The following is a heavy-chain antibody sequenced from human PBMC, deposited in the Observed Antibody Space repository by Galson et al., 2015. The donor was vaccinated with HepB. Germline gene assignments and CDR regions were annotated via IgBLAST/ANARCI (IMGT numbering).Heavy chain of an antibody. D-gene: IGHD3-22*01. Sequence: SETLSLTCTVSGGSISPYHWSWLRHPPGKGLEWIGYIYSRGTKYNPSLQSRVSISSDTSKNQFSLKLTSVTAADTAVYYCARHEGPMDNRGYYLRYWGQGTLVTVSS. J-gene: IGHJ4*02. CDR2: IYSRGT. CDR3: ARHEGPMDNRGYYLRY. V-gene: IGHV4-59*08. CDR1: GGSISPYH.